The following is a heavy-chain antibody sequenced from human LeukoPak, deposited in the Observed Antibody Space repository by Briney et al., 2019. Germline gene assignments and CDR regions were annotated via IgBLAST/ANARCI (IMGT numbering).Heavy chain of an antibody. CDR3: ARCRMIRGVINPLDY. Sequence: SQTLSLTCTVSGGSISSGSYYWSWIRQPAGKGLEWIGRIYTSGSTNYNPSLKSRVTISVDTSKNQFSLKLSSVTAADTAVYYCARCRMIRGVINPLDYWGQGTLVTVSS. D-gene: IGHD3-10*01. CDR1: GGSISSGSYY. CDR2: IYTSGST. V-gene: IGHV4-61*02. J-gene: IGHJ4*02.